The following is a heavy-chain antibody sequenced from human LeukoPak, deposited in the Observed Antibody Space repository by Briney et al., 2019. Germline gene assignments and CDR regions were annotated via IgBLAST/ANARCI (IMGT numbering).Heavy chain of an antibody. CDR3: ARDYGDYALYFDY. V-gene: IGHV3-30-3*01. J-gene: IGHJ4*02. Sequence: GRSLRLSCAASGFTFSSYAMHWVRQAPGKGLEWVAVISYDGSNKYYADSVKGRFTISRDNSKNTLYLQMNSLRVGDTAVYYCARDYGDYALYFDYWGQGTLVTVSS. CDR2: ISYDGSNK. CDR1: GFTFSSYA. D-gene: IGHD4-17*01.